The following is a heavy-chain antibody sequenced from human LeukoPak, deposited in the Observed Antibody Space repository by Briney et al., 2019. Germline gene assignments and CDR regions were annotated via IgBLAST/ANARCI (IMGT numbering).Heavy chain of an antibody. J-gene: IGHJ4*02. CDR1: GGSISSNY. CDR3: ARGQWLPVFDF. V-gene: IGHV4-59*01. D-gene: IGHD3-22*01. Sequence: SETLSLTCTVSGGSISSNYWSWIRQPPGKGLEWIGYFYHSGSTNYNPSLKSRVTISVDTSKNHFSLKLSSVTAADTAVYYCARGQWLPVFDFWGQGTLVSVSS. CDR2: FYHSGST.